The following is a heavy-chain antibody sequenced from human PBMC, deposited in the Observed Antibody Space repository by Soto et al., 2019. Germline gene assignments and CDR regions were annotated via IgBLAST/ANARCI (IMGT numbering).Heavy chain of an antibody. V-gene: IGHV3-30*18. Sequence: PGGSLRLSCAASGFTFSSYGMHWVRQAPGKGLEWVAVISYDGSNKYYADSVKGRFTISRDNSKNTLYLQMNSLRAEDTAVYYCAKDGSGWSHPGYWGQGTLVTVSS. D-gene: IGHD6-19*01. CDR3: AKDGSGWSHPGY. CDR2: ISYDGSNK. J-gene: IGHJ4*02. CDR1: GFTFSSYG.